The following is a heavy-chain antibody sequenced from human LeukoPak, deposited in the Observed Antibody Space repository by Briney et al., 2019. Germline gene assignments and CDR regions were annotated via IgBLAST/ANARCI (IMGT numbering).Heavy chain of an antibody. D-gene: IGHD1-20*01. Sequence: ASVKVSCKASGYTFTAYYIHWVRQAPGQGLEWMGWINPNSGGTDYAQRFQGRVTMTGDTSISTAYMDLSRLRSDDTAVYYCARGYNWNYFDYWGQGTXVTVS. V-gene: IGHV1-2*02. CDR1: GYTFTAYY. J-gene: IGHJ4*02. CDR2: INPNSGGT. CDR3: ARGYNWNYFDY.